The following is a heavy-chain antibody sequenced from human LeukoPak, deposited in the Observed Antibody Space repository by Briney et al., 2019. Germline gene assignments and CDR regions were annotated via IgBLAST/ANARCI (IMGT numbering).Heavy chain of an antibody. CDR1: GFTFSDYA. J-gene: IGHJ5*02. V-gene: IGHV3-30-3*01. CDR3: ARDPLTDCSGGSCYSEGFDP. D-gene: IGHD2-15*01. Sequence: GGSLRLSCAASGFTFSDYAMHWVRQAPGKGLEWVAVISYDGNYKYSADSMKGRFTVSRDNSKNMLYLQMNSLRPEDTAVYYCARDPLTDCSGGSCYSEGFDPWGQGTLVTVSS. CDR2: ISYDGNYK.